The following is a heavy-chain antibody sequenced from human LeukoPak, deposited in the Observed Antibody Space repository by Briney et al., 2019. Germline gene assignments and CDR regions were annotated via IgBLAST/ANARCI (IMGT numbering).Heavy chain of an antibody. Sequence: ASVKVSCKASGYTFTGYYMHWVRQAPGQGLEWMGWINPNSGGTNYAQKFQGRVTMTTDTSISTAYMELSRLRSDDTAVYYCASRPYDFWSGFDPWGQGTLVTVSS. CDR1: GYTFTGYY. D-gene: IGHD3-3*01. V-gene: IGHV1-2*02. CDR3: ASRPYDFWSGFDP. J-gene: IGHJ5*02. CDR2: INPNSGGT.